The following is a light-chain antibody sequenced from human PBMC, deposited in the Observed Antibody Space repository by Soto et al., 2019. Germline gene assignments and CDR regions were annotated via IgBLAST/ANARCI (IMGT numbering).Light chain of an antibody. Sequence: QSVLTQPPSASSTPEQTVTISCSGSTSNIGTFYVYWYQHLPGTAPKLLIYLGDQRASGVSDRFSGSKSGTSASLAINGLRSDDEADYYCAAWDDNLNAYVFGSGTKVTVL. J-gene: IGLJ1*01. CDR1: TSNIGTFY. CDR3: AAWDDNLNAYV. V-gene: IGLV1-47*02. CDR2: LGD.